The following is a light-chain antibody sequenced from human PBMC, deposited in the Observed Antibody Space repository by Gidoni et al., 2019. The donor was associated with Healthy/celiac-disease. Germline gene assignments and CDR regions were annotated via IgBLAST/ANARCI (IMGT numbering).Light chain of an antibody. J-gene: IGKJ1*01. CDR1: QSVSSY. CDR2: DAS. V-gene: IGKV3-11*01. Sequence: EIVLTQSPATLSLSPGERATLSCRASQSVSSYLAWYQQKPGQAPRLLIYDASNRATGIPARFSCSGSGTDFTLTISSLEPEDFAVYYCQQRSNWPPLFXQXTKVXIK. CDR3: QQRSNWPPL.